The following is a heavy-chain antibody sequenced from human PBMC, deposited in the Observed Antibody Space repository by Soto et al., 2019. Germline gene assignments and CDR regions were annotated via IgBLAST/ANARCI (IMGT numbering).Heavy chain of an antibody. CDR2: INYSGSI. J-gene: IGHJ4*01. V-gene: IGHV4-59*12. D-gene: IGHD3-3*01. Sequence: ASETLSLTCTVSGDSLSRLYLGWIRQPPGKGLEWIGNINYSGSINYNPSLKSRVTISVDASRNQFSLIVNSVTSAFSALDYCASGVSYWGQGTLVTVSS. CDR1: GDSLSRLY. CDR3: ASGVSY.